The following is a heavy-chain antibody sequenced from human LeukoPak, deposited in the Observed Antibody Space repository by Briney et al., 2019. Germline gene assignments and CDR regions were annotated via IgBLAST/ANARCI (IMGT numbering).Heavy chain of an antibody. CDR1: GGSISSYY. Sequence: SETLSLTCTVSGGSISSYYWSWIRQPPGKGLEWIGYIYYTGSTNYNPSLKSPVTISADTSKNQFSLKLSSVTAADTAVYYCARFTTYYYDGSTYSSPYYFDYWGQGTLVTVSS. D-gene: IGHD3-22*01. J-gene: IGHJ4*02. CDR3: ARFTTYYYDGSTYSSPYYFDY. V-gene: IGHV4-59*01. CDR2: IYYTGST.